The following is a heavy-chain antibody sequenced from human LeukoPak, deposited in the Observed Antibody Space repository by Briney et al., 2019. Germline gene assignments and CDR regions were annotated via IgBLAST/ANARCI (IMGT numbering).Heavy chain of an antibody. D-gene: IGHD3-10*01. Sequence: SETLSLTCAVSGYSISSGYYWGWIRQPPGKGLEWIGSIYHRGSTYYNPSLKSRVTISVDTSKNQFSLKLSSVTAADTAVYYCARDLRFYGSGSPNWFDPWGQGTLVTVSS. CDR2: IYHRGST. V-gene: IGHV4-38-2*02. J-gene: IGHJ5*02. CDR1: GYSISSGYY. CDR3: ARDLRFYGSGSPNWFDP.